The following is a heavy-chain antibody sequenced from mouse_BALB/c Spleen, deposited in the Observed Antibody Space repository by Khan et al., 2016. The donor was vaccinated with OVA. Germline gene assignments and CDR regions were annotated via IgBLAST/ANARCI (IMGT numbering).Heavy chain of an antibody. Sequence: EVQLQESGTVLARPGASVKMSCKTSGYIFTSYWIHWVKQRPGQGLEWIGGIFPGSTDTSYNQKFKDKAKLTAVTSASTAYMELSSLTNEDAAVYYGTRAGFGALAYWGLGTLVTVSA. J-gene: IGHJ3*01. CDR1: GYIFTSYW. CDR2: IFPGSTDT. V-gene: IGHV1-5*01. D-gene: IGHD3-1*01. CDR3: TRAGFGALAY.